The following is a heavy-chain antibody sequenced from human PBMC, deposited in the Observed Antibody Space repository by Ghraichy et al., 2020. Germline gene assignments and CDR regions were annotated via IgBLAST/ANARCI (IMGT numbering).Heavy chain of an antibody. D-gene: IGHD3-10*01. CDR2: ISGSGGST. V-gene: IGHV3-23*01. Sequence: LSLTCAASGFTFSSYAMSWVRQAPGKGLEWVSAISGSGGSTYYADSVKGRFTNSRDNSKNTLYLQMNSLRAEDTAVYYCAKSYYGSGSLAFDYWGQGTLVTVSS. J-gene: IGHJ4*02. CDR1: GFTFSSYA. CDR3: AKSYYGSGSLAFDY.